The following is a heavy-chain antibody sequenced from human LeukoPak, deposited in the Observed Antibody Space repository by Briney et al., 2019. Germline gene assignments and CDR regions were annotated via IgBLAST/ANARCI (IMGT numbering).Heavy chain of an antibody. D-gene: IGHD1-26*01. Sequence: GGSLRLSCVVSGFTFSNYAMNWVRQAPGKGLEWVSAISGNGGGIYYADSVKGRFTISRDNSKNTVYLQMNSLRAEDTAVYYCARDRGYSGSYLDYWGQGTLVTVSS. CDR1: GFTFSNYA. CDR2: ISGNGGGI. V-gene: IGHV3-23*01. CDR3: ARDRGYSGSYLDY. J-gene: IGHJ4*02.